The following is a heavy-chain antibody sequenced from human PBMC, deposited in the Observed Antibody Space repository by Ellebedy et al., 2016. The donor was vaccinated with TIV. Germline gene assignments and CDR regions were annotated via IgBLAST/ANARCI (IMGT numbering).Heavy chain of an antibody. CDR1: GFTFDDYA. J-gene: IGHJ5*02. CDR2: ISWNSGSI. CDR3: ARGLGHSGYDLLDP. V-gene: IGHV3-9*01. D-gene: IGHD5-12*01. Sequence: SLKISCAASGFTFDDYAMHWVRQAPGKGLEWVSGISWNSGSIGYADSVKGRFTISRDNAKNSLYLQMNSLRVEDTAVYYCARGLGHSGYDLLDPWGQGTLVTVSA.